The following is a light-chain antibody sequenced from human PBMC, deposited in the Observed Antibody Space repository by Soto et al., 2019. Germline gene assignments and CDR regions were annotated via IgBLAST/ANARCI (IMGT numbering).Light chain of an antibody. CDR2: AAS. CDR1: QAISNW. CDR3: QQANSFPLT. V-gene: IGKV1D-12*01. J-gene: IGKJ4*01. Sequence: IQMTQSPDSVSASVGDTITITCRAGQAISNWIAWYQQKPGQAPKILIYAASTLQGGVPLRFSGSGSGTDFTHTISSLQPEDFATYYCQQANSFPLTFGGGTRVEVK.